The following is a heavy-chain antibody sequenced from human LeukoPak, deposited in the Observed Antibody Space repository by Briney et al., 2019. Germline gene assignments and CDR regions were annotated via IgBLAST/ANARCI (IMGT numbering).Heavy chain of an antibody. CDR3: ARDGSGTTLSYYYYYYMDV. D-gene: IGHD3-10*01. CDR1: GFTFSSYG. CDR2: ISGSGGST. J-gene: IGHJ6*03. V-gene: IGHV3-23*01. Sequence: PGGSLRLSCAASGFTFSSYGMSWVRQAPGKGLEWVSAISGSGGSTYYADSVKGRFTISRDNSKNTLYLQMNSLRAEDTAVYYCARDGSGTTLSYYYYYYMDVWGKGTTVTVSS.